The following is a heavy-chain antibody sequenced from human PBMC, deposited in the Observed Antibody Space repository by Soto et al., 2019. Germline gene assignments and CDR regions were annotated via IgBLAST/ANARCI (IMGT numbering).Heavy chain of an antibody. CDR1: GFTFSLYG. CDR3: ARGLRGISFYGMDV. D-gene: IGHD3-16*01. Sequence: QVQLVESGGGVVQPGRSLRLSCAASGFTFSLYGMHWVRQAPGKGLEWVAVIWYDGSNKFYADSVKGRFTIPRDNSKNTLYLQMNSLRDEDTAVYYCARGLRGISFYGMDVWGQGTTVIVSS. V-gene: IGHV3-33*01. J-gene: IGHJ6*02. CDR2: IWYDGSNK.